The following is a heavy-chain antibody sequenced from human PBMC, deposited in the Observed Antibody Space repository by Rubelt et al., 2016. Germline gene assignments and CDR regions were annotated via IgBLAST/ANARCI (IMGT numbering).Heavy chain of an antibody. D-gene: IGHD6-13*01. CDR3: ARGRRGSSSWLGRDYYGMDV. CDR1: GGSISSYY. J-gene: IGHJ6*02. V-gene: IGHV4-59*12. Sequence: QVQLQESGPGLVKPSETLSLTCTVSGGSISSYYWSWIRQPPGKGLEWIGYISYSGGTNYNPSLKSRVTISVDTSKNQFSLKLSSVTAADTAVYYCARGRRGSSSWLGRDYYGMDVWGQGTTVTVSS. CDR2: ISYSGGT.